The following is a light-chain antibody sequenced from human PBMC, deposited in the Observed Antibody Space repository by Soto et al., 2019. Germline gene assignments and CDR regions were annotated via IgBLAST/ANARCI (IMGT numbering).Light chain of an antibody. J-gene: IGKJ1*01. V-gene: IGKV3-15*01. CDR3: QQYDNWPQT. CDR2: GAS. Sequence: EIVMTQSPATLSVSPGERATLSCRASQSVSSDLAWYQHKPGQAPRLLIYGASTRATGIPARFSGRGSGTEFTLTISSLQSVDFAVYYCQQYDNWPQTFGQRTKADI. CDR1: QSVSSD.